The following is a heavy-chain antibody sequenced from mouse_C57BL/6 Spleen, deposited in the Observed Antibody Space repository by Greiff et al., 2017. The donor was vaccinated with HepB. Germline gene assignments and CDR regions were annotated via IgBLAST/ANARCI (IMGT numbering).Heavy chain of an antibody. CDR1: GYTFTDYE. CDR2: IDPETGGT. J-gene: IGHJ3*01. CDR3: TFSDGGFAY. Sequence: QVHVKQSGAELVRPGASVTLSCKASGYTFTDYEMHWVKQTPVHGLEWIGAIDPETGGTAYNQKFKGKAILTADKSSSTAYMELRSLTSEDSAVYYCTFSDGGFAYWGQGTLVTVSA. V-gene: IGHV1-15*01.